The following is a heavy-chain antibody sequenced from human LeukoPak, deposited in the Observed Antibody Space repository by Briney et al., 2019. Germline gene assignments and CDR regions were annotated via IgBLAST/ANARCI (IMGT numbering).Heavy chain of an antibody. D-gene: IGHD2-2*01. CDR2: IYYSGST. CDR1: GGSISSGGYY. Sequence: PSETLSLTCTVSGGSISSGGYYWSWIRQHPGKGLEWIGYIYYSGSTYYNPSLKSRVTISVDTSKNQFSLKLSSVTAADTAVYYCARLPFCSSTSCSGHSAFDIWGQGTMVTVSS. CDR3: ARLPFCSSTSCSGHSAFDI. V-gene: IGHV4-31*03. J-gene: IGHJ3*02.